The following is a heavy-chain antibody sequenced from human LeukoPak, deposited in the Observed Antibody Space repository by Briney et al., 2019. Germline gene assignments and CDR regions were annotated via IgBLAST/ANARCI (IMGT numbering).Heavy chain of an antibody. D-gene: IGHD3-10*01. J-gene: IGHJ4*02. CDR1: GGSISGYY. Sequence: SETLSLTCTVSGGSISGYYWNWIRQPPGKGLEWIGYISYTGSADYNPSLKSRGTISVDTSKNQFSLKLTSLTAADTAVYYCARDKQPGDYWGQGTLVTVSS. CDR2: ISYTGSA. CDR3: ARDKQPGDY. V-gene: IGHV4-59*01.